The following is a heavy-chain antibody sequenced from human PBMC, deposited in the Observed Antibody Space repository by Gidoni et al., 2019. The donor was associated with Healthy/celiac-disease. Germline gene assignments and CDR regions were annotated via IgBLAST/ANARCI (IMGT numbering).Heavy chain of an antibody. CDR2: ISGSGGST. Sequence: EVQLVESGGGLVQPGGSLRLPCEASGFTFRSDDRSWVRQAPGKGLEWVSAISGSGGSTYYADSVKGRFTISRDNSKNTLYLQMNSLRAEDTAVYYCAKVEGYCSSTSCHSNWFDPWGQGTLVTVSS. D-gene: IGHD2-2*01. V-gene: IGHV3-23*04. J-gene: IGHJ5*02. CDR1: GFTFRSDD. CDR3: AKVEGYCSSTSCHSNWFDP.